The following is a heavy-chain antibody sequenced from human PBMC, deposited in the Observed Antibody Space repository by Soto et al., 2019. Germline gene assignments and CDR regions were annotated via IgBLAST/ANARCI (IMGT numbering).Heavy chain of an antibody. Sequence: QVQLQESGPGLVKPSETLSLTCTVSGGSVSSGSYYWSWIRQPPGKGLEWIGYIYYSGSTNYNPSLKSRVTISVDTSKIQFSLKLSSVTAADTAVYYCARGPYYDILKPFDPWGQGTLVTVSS. CDR3: ARGPYYDILKPFDP. J-gene: IGHJ5*02. CDR1: GGSVSSGSYY. CDR2: IYYSGST. D-gene: IGHD3-9*01. V-gene: IGHV4-61*01.